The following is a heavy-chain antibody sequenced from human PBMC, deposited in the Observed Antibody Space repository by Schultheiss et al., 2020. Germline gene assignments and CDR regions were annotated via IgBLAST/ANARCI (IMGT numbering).Heavy chain of an antibody. CDR1: GYTFTGYY. V-gene: IGHV1-2*02. J-gene: IGHJ4*02. Sequence: GESLKISCKASGYTFTGYYMHWVRQAPGQGLEWMGWINPNSGGTNYAQKFQGRVTMTRDTSISTAYMELSRLRSDDTAVYYCARAATVTTEFDYWGQGTLVTVSS. CDR3: ARAATVTTEFDY. CDR2: INPNSGGT. D-gene: IGHD4-17*01.